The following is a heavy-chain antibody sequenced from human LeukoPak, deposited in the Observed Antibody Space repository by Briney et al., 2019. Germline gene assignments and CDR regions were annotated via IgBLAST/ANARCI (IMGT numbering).Heavy chain of an antibody. J-gene: IGHJ4*02. CDR1: GFTFSRHG. CDR3: AKDRSSGYYYSYQDYLDY. Sequence: GGSLRLSCAASGFTFSRHGMHWVRQAPGKGLEWVAVISNDGSNIYYSDSVKGRFTISRDNSKNTLYLQMNSLRAEDTAVYYCAKDRSSGYYYSYQDYLDYWGQGTLVTVSS. D-gene: IGHD3-22*01. CDR2: ISNDGSNI. V-gene: IGHV3-30*18.